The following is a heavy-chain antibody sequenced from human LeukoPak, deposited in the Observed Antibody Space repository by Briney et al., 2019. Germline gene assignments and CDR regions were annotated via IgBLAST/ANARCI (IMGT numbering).Heavy chain of an antibody. CDR2: IYHSGST. J-gene: IGHJ4*02. Sequence: PSETLSLTCTVSGYSISSGYYWGWIRPPPGKGLEWIGSIYHSGSTYYNPSLKSRVTISVDMSKNQFSLKLSSVTAADTAVYYCARDPADIVVVPAANAFFDYWGQGTLVTVSS. CDR1: GYSISSGYY. D-gene: IGHD2-2*01. V-gene: IGHV4-38-2*02. CDR3: ARDPADIVVVPAANAFFDY.